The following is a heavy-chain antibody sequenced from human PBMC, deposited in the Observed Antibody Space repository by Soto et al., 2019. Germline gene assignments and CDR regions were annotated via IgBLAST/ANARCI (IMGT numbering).Heavy chain of an antibody. Sequence: QGQLVQSGAEVKKPGSSVKVSYKASGDSFSMFEITWVRQAPGQGLEWMGGLSPIFDTAIYAEKFQGRVTTSADESTNTGYMELSSLRSDDTAVYYCAREKGESVSPRAHFDLWGQGTLVTVSS. CDR3: AREKGESVSPRAHFDL. D-gene: IGHD3-10*01. CDR2: LSPIFDTA. CDR1: GDSFSMFE. J-gene: IGHJ4*02. V-gene: IGHV1-69*01.